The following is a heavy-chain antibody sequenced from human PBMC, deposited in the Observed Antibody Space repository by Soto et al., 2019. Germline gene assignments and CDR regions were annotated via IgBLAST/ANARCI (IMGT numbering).Heavy chain of an antibody. J-gene: IGHJ4*02. CDR1: GYTFTSYG. V-gene: IGHV1-18*01. CDR2: ISAYNGNT. Sequence: GPVKVSCKASGYTFTSYGISWVRQAPGQGLEWMGWISAYNGNTNYAQKLQGRVTMTTDTSTSTAYMELRSLRSDDTAVYYCARDEHDSSGFTFDYWGQGTLVTVSS. CDR3: ARDEHDSSGFTFDY. D-gene: IGHD3-22*01.